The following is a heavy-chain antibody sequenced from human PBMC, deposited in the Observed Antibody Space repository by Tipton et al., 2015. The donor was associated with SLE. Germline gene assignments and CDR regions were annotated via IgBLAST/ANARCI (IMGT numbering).Heavy chain of an antibody. J-gene: IGHJ2*01. V-gene: IGHV4-59*01. D-gene: IGHD1-26*01. CDR3: ARARASLDWNFDL. CDR2: IHYTGTT. Sequence: TLSLTCTVSGGSINNYYWSWIRQPPGKGLEWIAYIHYTGTTNYNPSLKGRGTISVDTSKNQFSLKLSSVTAADAAVYYCARARASLDWNFDLWGRGTLISVSS. CDR1: GGSINNYY.